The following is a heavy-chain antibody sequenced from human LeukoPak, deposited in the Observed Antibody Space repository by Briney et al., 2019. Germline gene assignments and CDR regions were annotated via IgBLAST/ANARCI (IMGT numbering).Heavy chain of an antibody. J-gene: IGHJ3*02. CDR1: GLTVSRNY. CDR2: IYGGGTT. V-gene: IGHV3-66*02. CDR3: ARCMCALVPTADDAFDI. Sequence: GGSLRLSCAASGLTVSRNYMNWVRQAPGKGLVWVSNIYGGGTTYYADSVKGRFTISRDNSKITMYLQMNSLRAEDTAVYYCARCMCALVPTADDAFDIWGGGTMVTDSS. D-gene: IGHD2-2*01.